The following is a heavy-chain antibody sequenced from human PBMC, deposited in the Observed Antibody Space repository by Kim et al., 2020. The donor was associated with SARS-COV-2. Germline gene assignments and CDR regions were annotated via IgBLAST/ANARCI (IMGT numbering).Heavy chain of an antibody. D-gene: IGHD3-16*01. CDR2: INAGNGNT. J-gene: IGHJ5*02. CDR3: ARDLGDTDFTWFDP. CDR1: GYTFTSYA. V-gene: IGHV1-3*01. Sequence: ASVKVSCKASGYTFTSYAMHWVRQAPGQRLEWMGWINAGNGNTKYSQKFQGRVTITRDTSASTAYMELSSLRSEDTAVYYCARDLGDTDFTWFDPWGQGTLVTVSS.